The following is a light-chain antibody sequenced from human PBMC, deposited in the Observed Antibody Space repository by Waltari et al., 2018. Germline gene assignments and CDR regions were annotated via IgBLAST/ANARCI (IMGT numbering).Light chain of an antibody. J-gene: IGKJ4*01. CDR3: EQYDGSVLT. CDR2: GAS. Sequence: IVLTQSPDTLSLSPGERATLSCRAGQAIGHNFLVWYQQKPGQAPRLLIPGASRRATGVPDRFSGSGSGTDFALTISRLEVEDFAVYYCEQYDGSVLTFGGGTKLEIK. CDR1: QAIGHNF. V-gene: IGKV3-20*01.